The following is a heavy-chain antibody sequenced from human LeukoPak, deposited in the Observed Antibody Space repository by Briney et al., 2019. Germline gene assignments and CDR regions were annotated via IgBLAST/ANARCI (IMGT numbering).Heavy chain of an antibody. CDR1: GSTFTKLW. V-gene: IGHV5-51*01. CDR3: ARQDSGSYFQYSYH. CDR2: IYPTESDT. J-gene: IGHJ4*02. Sequence: GEALQISCQSSGSTFTKLWIGWVRQVPGKGLEWMGIIYPTESDTRNSTSFQVQVTISAHNSINAVYLHWTSLKASDTALYYCARQDSGSYFQYSYHLVQGTLVTVSS. D-gene: IGHD1-26*01.